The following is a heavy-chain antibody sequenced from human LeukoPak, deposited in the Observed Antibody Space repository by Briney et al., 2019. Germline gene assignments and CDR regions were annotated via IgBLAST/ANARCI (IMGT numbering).Heavy chain of an antibody. D-gene: IGHD5-18*01. Sequence: SETLSLTCAVYGGSFSGYYWSWIRQPPGKGLEWIGEINHSGSTNYNPSLKSRVTISVDTSKNQFSLKLSSVTAADTAAYYCARVRYSYGFEYDAFDIWGQGTMVTVSS. CDR1: GGSFSGYY. J-gene: IGHJ3*02. V-gene: IGHV4-34*01. CDR2: INHSGST. CDR3: ARVRYSYGFEYDAFDI.